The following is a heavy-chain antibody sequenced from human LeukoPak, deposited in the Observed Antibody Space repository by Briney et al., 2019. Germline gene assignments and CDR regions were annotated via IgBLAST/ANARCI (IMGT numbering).Heavy chain of an antibody. Sequence: PSETLSLTCAVSGGSISSPTHYWAWIRQPPGKGLEWIGSIYYTGSTYYNLSLKSRLTISVDTSRSQFSLNLSSVTAADTAVYFCARKSLSPGFWGQGTLVTVSS. CDR1: GGSISSPTHY. V-gene: IGHV4-39*01. D-gene: IGHD2/OR15-2a*01. CDR2: IYYTGST. J-gene: IGHJ4*02. CDR3: ARKSLSPGF.